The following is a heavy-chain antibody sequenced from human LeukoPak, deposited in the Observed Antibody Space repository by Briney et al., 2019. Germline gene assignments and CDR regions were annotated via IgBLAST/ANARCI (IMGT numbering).Heavy chain of an antibody. D-gene: IGHD4-23*01. CDR2: IYYSGST. J-gene: IGHJ4*02. Sequence: SETLSLTCTVSGGSISSYYWSWIRQPPGKGLEWIGYIYYSGSTNYDPSLKSRVTISVDTSKNQFSLKLSSVTAADTAVYYCAREYGGNSGVDYWGQGTLVTVSS. V-gene: IGHV4-59*01. CDR1: GGSISSYY. CDR3: AREYGGNSGVDY.